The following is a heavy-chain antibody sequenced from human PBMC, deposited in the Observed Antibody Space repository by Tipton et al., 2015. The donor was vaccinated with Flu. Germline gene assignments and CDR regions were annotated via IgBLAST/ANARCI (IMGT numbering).Heavy chain of an antibody. CDR2: IYHSGST. J-gene: IGHJ4*02. CDR1: GYSISSGYY. D-gene: IGHD6-19*01. V-gene: IGHV4-38-2*02. CDR3: ARDPSSGWYDY. Sequence: TLSLTCAVSGYSISSGYYWGWIRQPPGKGLEWIGSIYHSGSTYYNPSLKSRVTISVDTSKNQFSLKLSSVTAADTAVYYCARDPSSGWYDYWGQGTLVTVSS.